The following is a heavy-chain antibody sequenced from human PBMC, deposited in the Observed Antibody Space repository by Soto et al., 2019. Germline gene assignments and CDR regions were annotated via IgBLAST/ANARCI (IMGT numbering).Heavy chain of an antibody. Sequence: GASVKVSCKASGYTFTSYDINWVRQATGQGLEWMGWMNPNSGNTGYAQKFQGRVTMTRNTSISTAYMELSSLRSEDTAVYYCARDFIAYCGGDCSTYFDYWGQGTLVTVSS. CDR3: ARDFIAYCGGDCSTYFDY. CDR2: MNPNSGNT. CDR1: GYTFTSYD. D-gene: IGHD2-21*02. J-gene: IGHJ4*02. V-gene: IGHV1-8*01.